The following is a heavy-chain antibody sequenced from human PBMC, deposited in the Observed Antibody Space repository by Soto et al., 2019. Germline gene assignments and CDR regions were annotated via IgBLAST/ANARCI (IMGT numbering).Heavy chain of an antibody. J-gene: IGHJ4*02. D-gene: IGHD3-10*01. V-gene: IGHV1-18*04. CDR3: ARGGSGSGFDY. Sequence: QVPLVQSGAEVQKPGASVKVSCQASGYTFTTYDISWVRQAPGQGLEWMGWISGNNGNTNYAQKLQGRVTMTRDTSTSTAYMDLRSLRSDDTAVYYCARGGSGSGFDYWGQGTLVTVSS. CDR1: GYTFTTYD. CDR2: ISGNNGNT.